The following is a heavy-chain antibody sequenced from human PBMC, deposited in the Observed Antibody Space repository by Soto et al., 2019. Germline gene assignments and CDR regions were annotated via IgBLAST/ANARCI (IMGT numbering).Heavy chain of an antibody. CDR1: GFNFTNHS. D-gene: IGHD5-18*01. Sequence: GGSLILSCAASGFNFTNHSFHWVRQAPGKGLEWVAIVSYDGGNKYYADSVKGRFTISRDNSKNTVYLEMNSLRPEDTAVYYCARGIQLWLRLFDYWGQGTLVTVSS. V-gene: IGHV3-30-3*01. J-gene: IGHJ4*02. CDR3: ARGIQLWLRLFDY. CDR2: VSYDGGNK.